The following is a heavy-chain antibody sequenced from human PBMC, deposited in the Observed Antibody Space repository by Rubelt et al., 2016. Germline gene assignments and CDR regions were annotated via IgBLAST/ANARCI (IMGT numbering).Heavy chain of an antibody. CDR3: AKVGGSHPIYDY. J-gene: IGHJ4*02. Sequence: EVQLVESGGGLVQPGGSLRLSCEASGFTFSTFGISWVRQAPGKGLEWVSAISGSGVSTYYADSVRGRFTIPRYNSKHTLYLQMNSLRAEDTDVYYCAKVGGSHPIYDYWVQGTLVTVST. V-gene: IGHV3-23*04. CDR1: GFTFSTFG. CDR2: ISGSGVST. D-gene: IGHD3-16*01.